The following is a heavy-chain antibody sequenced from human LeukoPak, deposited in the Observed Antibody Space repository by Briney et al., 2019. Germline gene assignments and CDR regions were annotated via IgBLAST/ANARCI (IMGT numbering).Heavy chain of an antibody. V-gene: IGHV3-30*02. CDR3: AKSSATILWYYMDV. Sequence: PGGSLRLSCAASGFTFSSYGMHWVRQAPGKGLEWVAFIRYDGSNKYYADSVKGRFTISRDNSKNMLYLQMNSLRAEDTAVYYCAKSSATILWYYMDVWGKGTTVTISS. CDR2: IRYDGSNK. J-gene: IGHJ6*03. D-gene: IGHD2-21*01. CDR1: GFTFSSYG.